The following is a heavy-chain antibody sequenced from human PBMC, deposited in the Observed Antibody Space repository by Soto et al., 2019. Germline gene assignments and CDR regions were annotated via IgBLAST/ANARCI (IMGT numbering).Heavy chain of an antibody. D-gene: IGHD3-16*01. Sequence: SGPTLVNPTQTLTLTCTFSGFSLSTSGVVVGWIRQPPGKALEWLALIYWDDDKRYSQSLKSRLTITKDTSKNQVVLTMTNMDPVDKATYYCAHTSMIPHIDYGGQGTLVTVSS. CDR1: GFSLSTSGVV. CDR3: AHTSMIPHIDY. CDR2: IYWDDDK. V-gene: IGHV2-5*02. J-gene: IGHJ4*02.